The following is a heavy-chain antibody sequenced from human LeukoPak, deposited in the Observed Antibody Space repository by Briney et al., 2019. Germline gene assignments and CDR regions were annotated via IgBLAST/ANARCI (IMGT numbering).Heavy chain of an antibody. CDR1: GYTFSNHW. CDR3: ARRGVLDGLDV. J-gene: IGHJ6*02. V-gene: IGHV5-51*01. D-gene: IGHD3-3*01. CDR2: MYPGDSDT. Sequence: PGESPKISCKGFGYTFSNHWIAWLRQMPGKGLEWMGIMYPGDSDTRYSPSFQGQVTFSVDKSIATAYLEWSSLKASDTALYYCARRGVLDGLDVWGQGTTVTVSS.